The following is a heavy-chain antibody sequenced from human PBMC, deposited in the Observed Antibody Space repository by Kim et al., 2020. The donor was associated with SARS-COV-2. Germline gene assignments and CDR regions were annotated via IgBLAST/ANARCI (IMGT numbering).Heavy chain of an antibody. V-gene: IGHV4-4*07. D-gene: IGHD4-17*01. CDR3: ARADYGDYGGPSY. Sequence: YNPSLKSRVTMSVDTSKNQFSLKLSSVTAADTAVYYCARADYGDYGGPSYWGQGTLVTVSS. J-gene: IGHJ4*02.